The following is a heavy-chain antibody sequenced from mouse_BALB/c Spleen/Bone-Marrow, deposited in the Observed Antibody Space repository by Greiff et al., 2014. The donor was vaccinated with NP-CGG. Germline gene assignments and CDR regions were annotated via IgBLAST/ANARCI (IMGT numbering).Heavy chain of an antibody. J-gene: IGHJ2*01. V-gene: IGHV3-8*02. CDR1: GDSITSSY. CDR2: ISYSGNA. CDR3: ARGNGYHFDY. D-gene: IGHD1-2*01. Sequence: VQLKESGPSLVKPSQTLSLTCSVTGDSITSSYWNWIRKFPGNKLEYMGCISYSGNAYYNPSLKSRISLTRDTSKNQYYLQLNSVTTEDTATYFCARGNGYHFDYWGQGTTLTVSS.